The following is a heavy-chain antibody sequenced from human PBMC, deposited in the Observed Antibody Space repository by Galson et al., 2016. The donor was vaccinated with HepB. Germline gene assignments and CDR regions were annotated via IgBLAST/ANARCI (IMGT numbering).Heavy chain of an antibody. CDR1: GGSISSGGYS. V-gene: IGHV4-30-2*01. D-gene: IGHD3-10*01. J-gene: IGHJ5*02. CDR3: ARRGPVRGALPPRGSIWFDP. CDR2: IYHSGNT. Sequence: TLSLTCAVSGGSISSGGYSWTWIRQPPGKALEWIGYIYHSGNTVYNPSLKSRVTISVDRPKNQISLKVNSATAADTAVYYCARRGPVRGALPPRGSIWFDPWGQGTLVTVSS.